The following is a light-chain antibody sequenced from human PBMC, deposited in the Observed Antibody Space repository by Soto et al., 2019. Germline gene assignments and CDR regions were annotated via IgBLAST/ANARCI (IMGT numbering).Light chain of an antibody. CDR3: QHYNSYSEA. CDR2: DAS. CDR1: QSVRSY. Sequence: EIVLTQSPATLSLSPGERATLSCRASQSVRSYLAWYQQKPGQAPRLLIYDASNRATDIPARFSGSGSGTDFTLTTSSLDPEDFAVYYCQHYNSYSEAFGQGTKVELK. J-gene: IGKJ1*01. V-gene: IGKV3-11*01.